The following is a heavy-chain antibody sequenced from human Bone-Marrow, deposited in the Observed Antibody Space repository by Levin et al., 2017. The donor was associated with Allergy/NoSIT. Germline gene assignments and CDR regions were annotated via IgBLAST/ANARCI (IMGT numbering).Heavy chain of an antibody. CDR3: ARVGFGCDSSTCYTYGLDV. D-gene: IGHD2-2*02. Sequence: GGSLRLSCAASGFTFRSYDMHWVRQPTGKGLEWVSSIGTTGDTHYATSVKGRFTISRDSAQNSFYLQMDSLRDEDTAVYYCARVGFGCDSSTCYTYGLDVWGQGTTVTVSS. CDR1: GFTFRSYD. J-gene: IGHJ6*02. CDR2: IGTTGDT. V-gene: IGHV3-13*01.